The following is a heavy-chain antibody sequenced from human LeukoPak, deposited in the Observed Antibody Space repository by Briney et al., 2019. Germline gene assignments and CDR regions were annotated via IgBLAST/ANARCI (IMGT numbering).Heavy chain of an antibody. Sequence: SEALSLTRTVSGGSLSSYYWSWIRQPAGEGLEWIGRIYTSGSTNYNPSLKSRVTMSVDTSKNQFSLKLSSVTAADTAVYYRARMEYYYDSSGYPPNWFDPWGQGTLVTVSS. J-gene: IGHJ5*02. CDR2: IYTSGST. D-gene: IGHD3-22*01. CDR1: GGSLSSYY. V-gene: IGHV4-4*07. CDR3: ARMEYYYDSSGYPPNWFDP.